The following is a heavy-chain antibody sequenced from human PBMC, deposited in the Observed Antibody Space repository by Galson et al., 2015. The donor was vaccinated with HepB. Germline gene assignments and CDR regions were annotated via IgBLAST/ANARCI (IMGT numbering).Heavy chain of an antibody. V-gene: IGHV4-59*01. D-gene: IGHD1/OR15-1a*01. CDR2: IYYSGST. CDR3: ARETIEHAFDI. CDR1: GGSISSYY. Sequence: ETLSLPCPVSGGSISSYYWSWIRQPPGKGLEWIGYIYYSGSTNYNPSLKSRVTISVDTSKNQFSLKLSSVTAADTAVYYCARETIEHAFDIWGQGTMVTVSS. J-gene: IGHJ3*02.